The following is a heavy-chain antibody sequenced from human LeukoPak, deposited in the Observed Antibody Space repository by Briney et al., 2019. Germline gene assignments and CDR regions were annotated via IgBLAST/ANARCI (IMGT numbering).Heavy chain of an antibody. CDR1: GGTFSSYA. V-gene: IGHV1-69*04. D-gene: IGHD2-2*01. CDR2: IIPILGIA. J-gene: IGHJ4*02. Sequence: GASVKVSCKASGGTFSSYAISWVRQAPGQGLEWMGRIIPILGIANYAQKFQGRVTITADKSTSTAYMELSSLRSEDTAVYYCARDRCSSTSCYRILDYWGQGTLVTVSS. CDR3: ARDRCSSTSCYRILDY.